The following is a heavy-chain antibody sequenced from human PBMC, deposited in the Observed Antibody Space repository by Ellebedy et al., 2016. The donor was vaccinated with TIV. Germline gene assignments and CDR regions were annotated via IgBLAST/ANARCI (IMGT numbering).Heavy chain of an antibody. CDR2: INPSGGST. CDR1: GYTFTSYY. CDR3: ARGAVPAARPSAEYFQH. J-gene: IGHJ1*01. Sequence: ASVKVSXKASGYTFTSYYMHWVRQAPGQGLEWMGIINPSGGSTSYAQKFQGRVTMTRDTSTSTVYMELSSLRSEDTAVYYCARGAVPAARPSAEYFQHWGQGTLVTVSS. D-gene: IGHD2-2*01. V-gene: IGHV1-46*01.